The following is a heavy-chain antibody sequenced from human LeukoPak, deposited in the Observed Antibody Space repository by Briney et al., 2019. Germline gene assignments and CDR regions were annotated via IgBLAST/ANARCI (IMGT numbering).Heavy chain of an antibody. J-gene: IGHJ4*02. V-gene: IGHV3-73*01. Sequence: GGPLRLSCAASGFTFSGSAMHWVRQASGKGLEWVGRIRSKANSCATAYAASVKGRFTISRDDSKNTAYLQMNSLKTEDTAVYYCTSRIASYGRPFDYWGQGTLVTVSS. CDR1: GFTFSGSA. CDR3: TSRIASYGRPFDY. CDR2: IRSKANSCAT. D-gene: IGHD5-18*01.